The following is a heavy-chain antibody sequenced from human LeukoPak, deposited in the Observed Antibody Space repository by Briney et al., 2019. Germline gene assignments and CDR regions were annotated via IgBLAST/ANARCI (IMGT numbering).Heavy chain of an antibody. CDR1: GGTFSSYA. CDR3: AGGAGDYGDYLAYWYFDL. V-gene: IGHV1-69*06. D-gene: IGHD4-17*01. J-gene: IGHJ2*01. CDR2: IIPIFGTA. Sequence: GASVKASCKASGGTFSSYAISWVRQAPGQGLEWMGGIIPIFGTANYAQKFQGRVTITADKSTSTAYMELSSLRSEDTAVYYCAGGAGDYGDYLAYWYFDLWGRGTLVTVSS.